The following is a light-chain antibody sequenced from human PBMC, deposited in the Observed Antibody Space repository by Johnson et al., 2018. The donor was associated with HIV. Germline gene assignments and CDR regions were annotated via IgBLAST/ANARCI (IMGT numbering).Light chain of an antibody. CDR2: DNN. V-gene: IGLV1-51*01. CDR3: GTWDSSLSVLYV. Sequence: QSVLTQPPSVSAAPGQKVTISCSGSSSNIGNNYVSWYQQLPGTAPKLLIYDNNKRPSGIPDRFSGSKYGTSATLGITGLQTGDEADYYCGTWDSSLSVLYVFGTGTKVTIL. CDR1: SSNIGNNY. J-gene: IGLJ1*01.